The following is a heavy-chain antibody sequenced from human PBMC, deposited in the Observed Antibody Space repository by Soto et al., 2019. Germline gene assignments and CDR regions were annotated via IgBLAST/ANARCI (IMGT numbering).Heavy chain of an antibody. CDR2: IWYDGSDK. CDR3: ARDTIRGYSGYCYDY. D-gene: IGHD5-12*01. CDR1: GFTFRSYG. J-gene: IGHJ4*02. Sequence: QVQLVESGGGVVQTGRSLRLSCAASGFTFRSYGMHWVRQAPGKGLEWVAVIWYDGSDKYYADSVKGRFTISRDNSKNTLYLQMIILRVEDTAVYYCARDTIRGYSGYCYDYWGQGTLVTVSS. V-gene: IGHV3-33*01.